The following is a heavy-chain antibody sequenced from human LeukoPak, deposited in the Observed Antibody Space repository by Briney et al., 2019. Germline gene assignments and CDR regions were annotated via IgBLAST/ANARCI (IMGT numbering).Heavy chain of an antibody. V-gene: IGHV6-1*01. CDR3: VRGGLVRGSINSFIAFDV. D-gene: IGHD3-10*01. J-gene: IGHJ3*01. CDR1: GDSVSRTDGG. Sequence: SQTLSLTCAISGDSVSRTDGGWNWIRQSPSRGLEWLGRTYYRSKWYYDDALSVESRISIKPDTSKNQLTLQLNSVTPEDTALYFCVRGGLVRGSINSFIAFDVWGQGIMVTVSS. CDR2: TYYRSKWYY.